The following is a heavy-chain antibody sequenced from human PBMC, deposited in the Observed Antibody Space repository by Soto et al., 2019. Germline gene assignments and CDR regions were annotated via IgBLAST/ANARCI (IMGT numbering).Heavy chain of an antibody. CDR2: ISSSSSYI. V-gene: IGHV3-21*01. D-gene: IGHD6-13*01. Sequence: PGGSLRLSCAASGFTFSSYSMNWVSQAPGKGLEWVSSISSSSSYIYYADSVKGRFTISRDNAKNSLYLQMNSLRAEDTAVYYCARDFSGRGPRPKYSSSPGAFDIWGQGTMVTVSS. CDR1: GFTFSSYS. CDR3: ARDFSGRGPRPKYSSSPGAFDI. J-gene: IGHJ3*02.